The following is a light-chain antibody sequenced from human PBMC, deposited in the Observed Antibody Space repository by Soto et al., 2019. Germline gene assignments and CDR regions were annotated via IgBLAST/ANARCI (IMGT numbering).Light chain of an antibody. CDR1: SSDVGGYNY. CDR2: EVT. CDR3: SSYAGSNNYWM. V-gene: IGLV2-8*01. Sequence: QSALTQPPSASGSPGQSATISCTGTSSDVGGYNYVSWYQQHPGKAPKLMIYEVTKRPSGVPDRFSGSKSGNTASLTVSGLQAEDEADYYCSSYAGSNNYWMFGGGTKLTVL. J-gene: IGLJ3*02.